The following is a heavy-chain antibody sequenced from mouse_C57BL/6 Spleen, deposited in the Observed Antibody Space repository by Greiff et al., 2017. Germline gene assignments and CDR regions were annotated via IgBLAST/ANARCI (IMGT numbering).Heavy chain of an antibody. CDR3: ARGGYGSSYTFAY. CDR2: IDPSDSET. J-gene: IGHJ3*01. CDR1: GYTFTSYW. D-gene: IGHD1-1*01. V-gene: IGHV1-52*01. Sequence: VQLQQPGAELVRPGSSVKLSCKASGYTFTSYWMHWVKQRPIQGLEWIGNIDPSDSETHYNQKFKDKATLTVDKSSSTAYMQLSSLTSEDSAVYYCARGGYGSSYTFAYWGQGTLGTVSA.